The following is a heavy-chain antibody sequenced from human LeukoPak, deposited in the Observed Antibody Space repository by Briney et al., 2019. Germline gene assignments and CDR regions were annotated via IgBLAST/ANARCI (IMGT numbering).Heavy chain of an antibody. CDR1: GGSFSGYY. V-gene: IGHV4-34*01. J-gene: IGHJ6*03. D-gene: IGHD6-13*01. CDR3: ARGPSAGARGYHYYYYYMDV. Sequence: PSETLSLTCAVYGGSFSGYYWSWIRQPPGKGLEWIGEINHSGSTNYNPSLKSRVTISVDTSKNQFSLKLSSVTAADTAVYYCARGPSAGARGYHYYYYYMDVWGKGTTVTVSS. CDR2: INHSGST.